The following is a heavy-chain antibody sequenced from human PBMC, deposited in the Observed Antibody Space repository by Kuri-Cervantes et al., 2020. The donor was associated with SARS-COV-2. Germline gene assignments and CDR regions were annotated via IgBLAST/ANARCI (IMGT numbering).Heavy chain of an antibody. J-gene: IGHJ4*02. V-gene: IGHV3-21*01. Sequence: GGSLRLSCAASGFTSSSYSMNWVRQAPGKGLEWVSSISSSSSYIYYADSVKGRFTISRDNAKNSLYLQMNSLRAEDTAVYYCARDHGDYYFDYWGQGTLVTVSS. CDR1: GFTSSSYS. D-gene: IGHD4-17*01. CDR3: ARDHGDYYFDY. CDR2: ISSSSSYI.